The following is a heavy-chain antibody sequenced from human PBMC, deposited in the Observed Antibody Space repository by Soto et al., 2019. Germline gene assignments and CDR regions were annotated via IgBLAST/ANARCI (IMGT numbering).Heavy chain of an antibody. Sequence: QVQLVQSGAEVKKPGSSVKVSCKASGGTFSNFALISWVRQAPGQGLEWMGGIIPIDATVNYAQKFQGRITLTAEESTTTAYLDLGSLSSEDTAVYYCARDLTGFGYTYGHVWGQGTTVTVSS. J-gene: IGHJ6*01. CDR2: IIPIDATV. V-gene: IGHV1-69*12. CDR1: GGTFSNFA. CDR3: ARDLTGFGYTYGHV. D-gene: IGHD3-10*01.